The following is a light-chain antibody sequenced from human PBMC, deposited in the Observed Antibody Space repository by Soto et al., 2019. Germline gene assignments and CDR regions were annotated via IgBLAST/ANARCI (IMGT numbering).Light chain of an antibody. V-gene: IGKV1-5*03. J-gene: IGKJ4*01. CDR3: QQHNSYPLT. CDR1: QSISSS. CDR2: KAS. Sequence: DIQMTQSPSTLSASVGDRVTITCRASQSISSSLAWYQQKPGKAPNLLIYKASSLESGVPSRFSGSGSGTEFTLTISSLQPDDFATYYCQQHNSYPLTFGGGTKVEIK.